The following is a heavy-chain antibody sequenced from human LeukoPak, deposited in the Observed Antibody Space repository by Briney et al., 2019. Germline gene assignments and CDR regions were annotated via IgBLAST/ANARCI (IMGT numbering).Heavy chain of an antibody. V-gene: IGHV3-23*01. D-gene: IGHD5-12*01. CDR2: IIGSGGGS. Sequence: PGGSLRLSCAASGFNIGSYLMSWVRQAPGKGLEWVSAIIGSGGGSYYADSVKGRFTISRDNSKNTLYLQMNSLRAEDTAVYYCAKGGYDFVEVAYFDYWGQGTLVTVSS. CDR1: GFNIGSYL. J-gene: IGHJ4*02. CDR3: AKGGYDFVEVAYFDY.